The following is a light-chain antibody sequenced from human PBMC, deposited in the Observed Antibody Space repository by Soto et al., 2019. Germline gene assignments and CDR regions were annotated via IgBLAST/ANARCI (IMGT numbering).Light chain of an antibody. J-gene: IGKJ3*01. CDR2: GAS. Sequence: EIVMTQSPATLSVSPGERATLSCRASKSVSSNLAWYQQKPGQAPRLLIYGASTRATGIPARFSGSGSGTEFTLTISSLQSEDFAVYYCQQYNNWPFTFGHGTKVDIK. V-gene: IGKV3-15*01. CDR1: KSVSSN. CDR3: QQYNNWPFT.